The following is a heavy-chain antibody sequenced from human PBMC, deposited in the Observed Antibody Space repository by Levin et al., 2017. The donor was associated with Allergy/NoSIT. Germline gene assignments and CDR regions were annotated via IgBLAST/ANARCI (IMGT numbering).Heavy chain of an antibody. D-gene: IGHD5-18*01. CDR1: GGTFSSYA. CDR2: ITPMFGTA. CDR3: AREGGHNYGNFMHY. J-gene: IGHJ4*02. V-gene: IGHV1-69*01. Sequence: HGESLKISCKASGGTFSSYAISWVRQAPGQGLEWMGGITPMFGTANYAQKFKGRVTITADESTSTAYMELSSLRSEDTAVYFCAREGGHNYGNFMHYWGQGTLVTVSS.